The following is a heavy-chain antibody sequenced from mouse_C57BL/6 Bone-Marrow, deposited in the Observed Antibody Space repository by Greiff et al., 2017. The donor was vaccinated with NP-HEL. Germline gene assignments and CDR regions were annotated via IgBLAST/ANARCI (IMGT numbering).Heavy chain of an antibody. CDR2: INPNNGGT. D-gene: IGHD2-4*01. J-gene: IGHJ3*01. CDR3: ARKAIYYDYDGAWFAY. Sequence: EVQLQQSGPELVKPGASVKMSCKASGYTFTDYNMHWVKQSHGKSLEWIGYINPNNGGTSYNQKFKGKATLTVNKSSSTAYMELRSLTSEDSAVYYCARKAIYYDYDGAWFAYWGQGTLVTVSA. V-gene: IGHV1-22*01. CDR1: GYTFTDYN.